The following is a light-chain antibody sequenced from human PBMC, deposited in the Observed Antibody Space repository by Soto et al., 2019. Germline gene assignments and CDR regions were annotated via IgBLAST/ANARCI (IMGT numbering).Light chain of an antibody. J-gene: IGLJ1*01. V-gene: IGLV2-11*01. CDR1: SSDVGAYNY. CDR3: CSYAGTYSYV. CDR2: DVS. Sequence: QSVLTQPRSMSGSPGQSVTISCTGTSSDVGAYNYVSWYQQHPGKAPKFMIYDVSKRPSGVPDRFSGSKSGNTASLTISGLQAEDEADYYCCSYAGTYSYVFGTGTKVTLL.